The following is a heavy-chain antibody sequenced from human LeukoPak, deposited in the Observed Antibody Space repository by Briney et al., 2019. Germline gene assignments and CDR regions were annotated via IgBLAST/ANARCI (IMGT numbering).Heavy chain of an antibody. CDR3: ARAHPGDYSDFQFDY. Sequence: ASVKVSCKASGYTFTGYYMHWVRQAPGQGLEWMGWINPNSGDTNYAQKFQGRVTMTRDTSINTAYMELSRLRSDDTAVYYCARAHPGDYSDFQFDYWGQGTLVTVSS. D-gene: IGHD4-11*01. J-gene: IGHJ4*02. CDR2: INPNSGDT. CDR1: GYTFTGYY. V-gene: IGHV1-2*02.